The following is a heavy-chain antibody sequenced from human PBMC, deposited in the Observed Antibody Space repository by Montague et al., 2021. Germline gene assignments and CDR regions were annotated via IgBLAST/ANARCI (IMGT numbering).Heavy chain of an antibody. CDR3: ARNLASAAPGAFDI. J-gene: IGHJ3*02. CDR2: ITLDGSST. CDR1: GFSFSSYW. V-gene: IGHV3-74*01. D-gene: IGHD6-13*01. Sequence: SLRLSCAASGFSFSSYWMHWVRQAPGKGLLWVSCITLDGSSTTFADSVKGRFTTSRDNAKATLYLQMNSLRVEDTAVHYCARNLASAAPGAFDIWGQGTMVTASS.